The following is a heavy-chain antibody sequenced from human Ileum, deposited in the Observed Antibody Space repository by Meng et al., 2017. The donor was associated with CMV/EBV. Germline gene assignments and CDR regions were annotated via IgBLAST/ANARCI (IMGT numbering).Heavy chain of an antibody. CDR1: GGSISSDNW. V-gene: IGHV4-4*02. Sequence: SETLSLTCTVSGGSISSDNWWSWVRQSPGKGLEWIGEIYHSGHTNDNPSVKSRVTMSVDKSKNQFSLKLSSVTAADTAVYYCARDVNIVTGSGMDVWGQGTTVTVSS. D-gene: IGHD3-9*01. CDR2: IYHSGHT. J-gene: IGHJ6*02. CDR3: ARDVNIVTGSGMDV.